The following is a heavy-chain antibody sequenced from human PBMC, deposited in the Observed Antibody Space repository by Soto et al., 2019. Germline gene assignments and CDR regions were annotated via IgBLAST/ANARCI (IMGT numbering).Heavy chain of an antibody. D-gene: IGHD1-26*01. Sequence: SETLSLTCTVSGGSVNSGIYYWSWIRQPPGKGLEWIGYIYYSGSTNYNPSLESRVTISVDTSKNQFSLKLSSVTAADTAVYYCARAYSGSYFDYWGQGTLVTVSS. CDR2: IYYSGST. V-gene: IGHV4-61*01. CDR1: GGSVNSGIYY. J-gene: IGHJ4*02. CDR3: ARAYSGSYFDY.